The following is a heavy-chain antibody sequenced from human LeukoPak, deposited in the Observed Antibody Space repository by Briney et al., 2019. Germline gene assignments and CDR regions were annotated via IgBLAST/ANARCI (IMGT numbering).Heavy chain of an antibody. CDR1: GGSFSGYY. Sequence: KTSETLSLTCAVYGGSFSGYYWSWIRQPPGKGLEWVSYISSSGSTIYYADSVKGRFTISRDNAKNSLYLQMNSLRAEDTAVYYCARGTPQRGFDYWGQGTLVTVSS. D-gene: IGHD2-15*01. J-gene: IGHJ4*02. CDR3: ARGTPQRGFDY. CDR2: ISSSGSTI. V-gene: IGHV3-11*04.